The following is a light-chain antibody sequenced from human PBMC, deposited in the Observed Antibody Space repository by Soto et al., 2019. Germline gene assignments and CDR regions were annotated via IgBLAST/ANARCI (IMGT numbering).Light chain of an antibody. J-gene: IGLJ1*01. CDR2: EVN. CDR1: STDVGGYNY. Sequence: QSVLAQPSSVSGSPGQSITISCTGTSTDVGGYNYVSWYQHHPGKGPKLIIYEVNNRPSGVSDRFSGSKSGNKASLTISNLEAEDESDYYCGSYPSTDTPFGFGTGTKV. CDR3: GSYPSTDTPFG. V-gene: IGLV2-14*01.